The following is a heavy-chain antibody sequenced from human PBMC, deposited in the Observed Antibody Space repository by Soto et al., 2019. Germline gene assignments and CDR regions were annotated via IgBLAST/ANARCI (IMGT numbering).Heavy chain of an antibody. J-gene: IGHJ4*02. V-gene: IGHV3-23*01. Sequence: PGGSLRLSCAGSGFTFSSYAMSWVRQAPGKGLEWVSAISGGGGSTYYADSVKGRFTISRDNSKNTLYLQMYSLRAEDTAVYYCAKDAYGDYDFDYWGQGTLVTVSS. CDR3: AKDAYGDYDFDY. CDR1: GFTFSSYA. D-gene: IGHD4-17*01. CDR2: ISGGGGST.